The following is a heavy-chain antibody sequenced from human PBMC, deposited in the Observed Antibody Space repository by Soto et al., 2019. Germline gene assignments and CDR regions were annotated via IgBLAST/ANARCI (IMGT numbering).Heavy chain of an antibody. CDR1: GFTFSSYA. D-gene: IGHD1-26*01. CDR2: ISYDGSNK. CDR3: ARDTRGSFWFDP. Sequence: PGGSLRLSCAAPGFTFSSYAIHWVRQAPGKGLEWVAVISYDGSNKYYADSVKGRFTISRDNSKNTLYLQMNSLRAEDTAVYYCARDTRGSFWFDPWGQGTLVTVSS. V-gene: IGHV3-30-3*01. J-gene: IGHJ5*02.